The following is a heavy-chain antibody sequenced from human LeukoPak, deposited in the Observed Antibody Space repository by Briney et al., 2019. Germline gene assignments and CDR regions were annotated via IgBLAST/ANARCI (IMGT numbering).Heavy chain of an antibody. CDR2: ISYDGSNK. CDR3: AKGRYSSSWYFDY. CDR1: GFTFSSYG. D-gene: IGHD6-13*01. J-gene: IGHJ4*02. Sequence: PGRSLRLSCVASGFTFSSYGMHWVRQAPGKGLEWVAVISYDGSNKYYADSVKGRFTISRDNSKNTLYLQMNSLRAEDTAVYYCAKGRYSSSWYFDYWGQGTLVTVSS. V-gene: IGHV3-30*18.